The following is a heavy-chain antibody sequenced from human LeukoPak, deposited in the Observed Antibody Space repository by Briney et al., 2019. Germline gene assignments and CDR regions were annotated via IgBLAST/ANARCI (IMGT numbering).Heavy chain of an antibody. CDR1: GFTFSSYA. CDR3: AKVLAYYFDY. CDR2: IGSGT. V-gene: IGHV3-23*01. J-gene: IGHJ4*02. Sequence: HPGGSLRLSCGASGFTFSSYAMSWVRQAPGKGLEWVSAIGSGTYYADSVKGRFTISRDNSKNTLYLQMNSLRAEDTAVYYCAKVLAYYFDYWGQGTLVTVSS.